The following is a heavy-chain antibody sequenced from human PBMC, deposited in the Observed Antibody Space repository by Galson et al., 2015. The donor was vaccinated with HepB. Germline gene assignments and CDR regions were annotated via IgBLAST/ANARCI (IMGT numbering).Heavy chain of an antibody. Sequence: ETLSLTCTVSGGSISSYYWSWIRQPPGMGLEWIGYIYYSGSTNYNPSLKSRVTISVDTSKNQFSLKLSSVTAADTAVYYCARESCSSTSCYMGGWFDPWGQGTLVTVSS. J-gene: IGHJ5*02. CDR3: ARESCSSTSCYMGGWFDP. V-gene: IGHV4-59*01. D-gene: IGHD2-2*02. CDR2: IYYSGST. CDR1: GGSISSYY.